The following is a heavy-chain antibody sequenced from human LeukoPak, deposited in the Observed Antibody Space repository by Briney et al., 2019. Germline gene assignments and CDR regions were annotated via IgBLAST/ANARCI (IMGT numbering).Heavy chain of an antibody. V-gene: IGHV3-53*01. CDR1: GFTVSSNY. CDR3: ARTPGYCSGGSCYSGYYYGMDV. J-gene: IGHJ6*04. CDR2: IYSGGST. Sequence: GVSLRLSCAASGFTVSSNYMSWVRKAPGKGLEWVSVIYSGGSTYYAHSVKGRFTISRDDSKNTVYLQMNSLRAEDTAVYYCARTPGYCSGGSCYSGYYYGMDVWGKGTTVTVSS. D-gene: IGHD2-15*01.